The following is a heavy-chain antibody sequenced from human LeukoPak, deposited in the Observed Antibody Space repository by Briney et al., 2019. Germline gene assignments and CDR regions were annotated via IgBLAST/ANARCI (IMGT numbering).Heavy chain of an antibody. CDR3: ARGYCSGGSCYREYFQH. Sequence: PGGSLRLSCAASGFTFSSYWMSWVRQAPGKGLEWVANIKQDGSEKHYVDSVKGRFTISRDNAKNSLYLQMNSLRAEDTAVYYCARGYCSGGSCYREYFQHWGQGTLVTVSS. CDR2: IKQDGSEK. CDR1: GFTFSSYW. J-gene: IGHJ1*01. D-gene: IGHD2-15*01. V-gene: IGHV3-7*01.